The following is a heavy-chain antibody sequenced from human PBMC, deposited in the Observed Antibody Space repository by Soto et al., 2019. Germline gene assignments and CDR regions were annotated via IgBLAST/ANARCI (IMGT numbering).Heavy chain of an antibody. D-gene: IGHD2-21*01. CDR3: AKKIVVVIASDYFDY. Sequence: EVQLVESGGGLVQPGGSLRLSCAGYGFSFSSYSMHWVRQAPGKGLEWVSAISGSGGSTYYADSVKGRFTISRDNSKNTLYLQMNSLRAEDTAVYYCAKKIVVVIASDYFDYWGQGTLVTVSS. J-gene: IGHJ4*02. CDR2: ISGSGGST. V-gene: IGHV3-23*04. CDR1: GFSFSSYS.